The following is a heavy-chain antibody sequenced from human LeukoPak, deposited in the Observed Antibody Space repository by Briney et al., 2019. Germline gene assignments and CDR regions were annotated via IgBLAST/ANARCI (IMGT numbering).Heavy chain of an antibody. V-gene: IGHV1-2*06. CDR1: GYTFTGYY. CDR3: AQLMSYYGNWFDP. Sequence: ASVKVSCKASGYTFTGYYMHWVRQAPGQGLEWMGRINPNSGGTNYAQKFQGRVTMTRDTSISTAYMELRSLRSDDTAVYYCAQLMSYYGNWFDPWGQGTLVTVSS. D-gene: IGHD3-10*01. J-gene: IGHJ5*02. CDR2: INPNSGGT.